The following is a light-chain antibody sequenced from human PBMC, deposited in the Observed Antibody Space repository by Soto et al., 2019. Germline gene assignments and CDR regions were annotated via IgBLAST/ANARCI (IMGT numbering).Light chain of an antibody. CDR1: QSVSSY. V-gene: IGKV3-11*01. CDR3: QQRSNGIT. J-gene: IGKJ5*01. Sequence: EIVLTQSPATLSLSPGERATLSCRASQSVSSYLAWYQQKPGQAPRLHIYDASNRATGIQARFSGSGSGTDFTLNIRRLESEDFAVYYCQQRSNGITFGQGTRLEIK. CDR2: DAS.